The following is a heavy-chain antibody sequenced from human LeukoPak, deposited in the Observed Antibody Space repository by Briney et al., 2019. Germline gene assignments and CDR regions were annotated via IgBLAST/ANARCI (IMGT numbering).Heavy chain of an antibody. CDR2: IYTSGST. V-gene: IGHV4-4*07. CDR3: ARDHYYGSGGLNWFDP. J-gene: IGHJ5*02. CDR1: GGSISSYY. D-gene: IGHD3-10*01. Sequence: PSETLSLTCTVSGGSISSYYWSWIRQPAGKGLEWIGRIYTSGSTNYNPSLKSRVTMSVDTSKNQFSLKLSSVTAADTAVYYCARDHYYGSGGLNWFDPWGQGTLVTVSS.